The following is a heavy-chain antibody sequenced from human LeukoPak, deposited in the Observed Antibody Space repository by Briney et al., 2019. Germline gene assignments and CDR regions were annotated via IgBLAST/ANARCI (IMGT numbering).Heavy chain of an antibody. J-gene: IGHJ4*02. CDR1: GFTFSSYA. Sequence: GGSLRLSCAASGFTFSSYAMSWVRQAPGKGLEWVSAISGSGGSTYYADSVKGRFTISRDNSKSTLYLQMNSLRAEDTAVYYCAKDQTRYSGSSNYFDYWGQGTLVTVSS. V-gene: IGHV3-23*01. CDR2: ISGSGGST. D-gene: IGHD1-26*01. CDR3: AKDQTRYSGSSNYFDY.